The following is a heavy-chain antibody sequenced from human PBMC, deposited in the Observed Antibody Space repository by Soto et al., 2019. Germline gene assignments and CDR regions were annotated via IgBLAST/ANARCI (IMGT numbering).Heavy chain of an antibody. CDR3: AKRLEIYFLSGLPFDI. V-gene: IGHV3-23*01. CDR1: GFTFSSQP. CDR2: IAESGGGA. Sequence: GGSLRLSCAASGFTFSSQPMSWVRQAPGKGLEWVAAIAESGGGAAYAGSVEGRFTISRDNVKNMLYLQMNSLRVEDTAVYYCAKRLEIYFLSGLPFDIWGQGTMVTVSS. D-gene: IGHD1-26*01. J-gene: IGHJ3*02.